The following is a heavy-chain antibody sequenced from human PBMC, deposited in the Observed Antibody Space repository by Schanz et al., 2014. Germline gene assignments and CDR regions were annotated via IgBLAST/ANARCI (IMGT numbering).Heavy chain of an antibody. CDR3: ARFNSGSHSPPYYYYGMDV. CDR1: GDTLSSYG. D-gene: IGHD1-26*01. J-gene: IGHJ6*02. Sequence: QVQLVQSGADVKKPGASVKVSCKASGDTLSSYGISWVRQAPGQGLEWMGRIIPNLGSANYAQKFQGRVTITADKSTNTAYMELSSLRSEDTAVYYCARFNSGSHSPPYYYYGMDVWGQGTTVTVSS. V-gene: IGHV1-69*09. CDR2: IIPNLGSA.